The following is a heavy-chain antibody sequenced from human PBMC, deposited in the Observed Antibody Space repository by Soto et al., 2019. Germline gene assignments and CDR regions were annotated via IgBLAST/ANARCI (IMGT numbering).Heavy chain of an antibody. J-gene: IGHJ4*02. V-gene: IGHV3-30*18. CDR3: AKDQASGQGSFDS. Sequence: VKLVESGGGVVQPGGSLRLSSAASGFTFNNYGMHWVRQAPDKGLEWVALISYDGSNQYYADSVKGRFTISRDNSKNTLFLQMNSLRADDTAVYYCAKDQASGQGSFDSWGQGTLGTVSS. CDR1: GFTFNNYG. CDR2: ISYDGSNQ.